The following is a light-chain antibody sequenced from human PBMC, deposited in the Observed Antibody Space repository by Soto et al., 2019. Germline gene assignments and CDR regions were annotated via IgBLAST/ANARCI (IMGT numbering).Light chain of an antibody. CDR1: LTFSSQY. J-gene: IGKJ2*01. V-gene: IGKV3-20*01. Sequence: DIVLTQSPGTVSLSPGERATLSCRASLTFSSQYLAWYQHKPGQAPRLLIYGASTRASGIPDRFSGSGSGTDFTLTISRLEPEDVAVYYCQHYGTAPPRYIFGQGTKLEIK. CDR2: GAS. CDR3: QHYGTAPPRYI.